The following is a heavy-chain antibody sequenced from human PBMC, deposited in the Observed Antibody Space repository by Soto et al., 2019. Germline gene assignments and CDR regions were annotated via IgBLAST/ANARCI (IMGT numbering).Heavy chain of an antibody. V-gene: IGHV5-10-1*01. CDR3: AGSESYCSGGSCYSVRGFNYYYYGMEV. D-gene: IGHD2-15*01. CDR1: GYSFTSYW. J-gene: IGHJ6*02. Sequence: PGESLKISCKGSGYSFTSYWISWVRQMPGKGLEWMGRIDPSDSYTNYSPSFQGHVTISADKSISTAYLQWSSLKASDTAMYYCAGSESYCSGGSCYSVRGFNYYYYGMEVWGQGTTVTVSS. CDR2: IDPSDSYT.